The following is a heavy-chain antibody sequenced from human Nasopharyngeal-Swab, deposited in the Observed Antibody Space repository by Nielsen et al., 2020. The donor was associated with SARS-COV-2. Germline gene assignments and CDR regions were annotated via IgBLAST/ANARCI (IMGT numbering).Heavy chain of an antibody. CDR2: IYYSGST. CDR3: ARRGRIAVAGCFDY. CDR1: GGSISSYY. D-gene: IGHD6-19*01. V-gene: IGHV4-39*01. Sequence: SETLSLTCTVSGGSISSYYWGWIRQPPGKGLEWIGSIYYSGSTYYNPSLKSRVTISVDTSKNQFSLKLSSVTAADTAVYYCARRGRIAVAGCFDYWGQGTLVTVSS. J-gene: IGHJ4*02.